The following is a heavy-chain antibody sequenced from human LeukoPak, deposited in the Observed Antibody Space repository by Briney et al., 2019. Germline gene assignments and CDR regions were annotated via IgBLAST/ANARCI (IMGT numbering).Heavy chain of an antibody. V-gene: IGHV3-30*04. CDR2: ISYDGSNK. J-gene: IGHJ6*03. CDR3: ARDNGDSSGYYHYYYMDV. CDR1: GFTFSSYA. Sequence: PGGSLRLSCAASGFTFSSYAMHWVRQAPGKGLEWVAVISYDGSNKYYADSVKGRFTISRDNSKNTLYLQMNSLRAEDTAVYYCARDNGDSSGYYHYYYMDVWGKGTTVTVSS. D-gene: IGHD3-22*01.